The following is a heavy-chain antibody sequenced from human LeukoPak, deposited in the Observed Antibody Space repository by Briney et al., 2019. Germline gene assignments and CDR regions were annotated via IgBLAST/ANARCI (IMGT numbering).Heavy chain of an antibody. CDR1: GFTFSDYE. D-gene: IGHD3-10*02. J-gene: IGHJ4*02. V-gene: IGHV3-48*03. CDR3: ARGALHVFDY. Sequence: GGSLRLSCAASGFTFSDYEINWVRQAPGKGPEWVSCISTSGSTTYYADSVKGRFTISRDNAKNSLFLQMNTLTAEDTAVYYCARGALHVFDYWGQGTAVTVS. CDR2: ISTSGSTT.